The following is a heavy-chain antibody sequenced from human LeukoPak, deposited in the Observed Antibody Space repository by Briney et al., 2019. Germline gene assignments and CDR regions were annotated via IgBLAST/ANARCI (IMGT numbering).Heavy chain of an antibody. V-gene: IGHV4-59*01. J-gene: IGHJ5*02. CDR2: IYYSGST. CDR1: GGSISSYY. D-gene: IGHD3-10*01. CDR3: ARAGFTMVRGVIGWFDP. Sequence: SETLSLTCTVSGGSISSYYWNWIRQPPGKGLEWIGYIYYSGSTNYNPSLKSRVTISVDTSKNQFSLKLSSVTAADTAVYYCARAGFTMVRGVIGWFDPWGQGTLVTVSS.